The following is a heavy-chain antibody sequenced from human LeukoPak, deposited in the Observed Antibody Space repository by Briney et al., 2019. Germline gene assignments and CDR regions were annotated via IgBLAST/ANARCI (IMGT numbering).Heavy chain of an antibody. CDR1: GFTFDDYA. J-gene: IGHJ4*02. CDR3: ARRRGFVAVAGTEPFDY. Sequence: GRSLRLSCATSGFTFDDYAMHWVRQAPGKGLEWVSGISWNSGSIGYADSVKGRFTISRDNAKNSLYLQMNSLRAEDTALYYCARRRGFVAVAGTEPFDYWGQGTLVTVSS. D-gene: IGHD6-19*01. V-gene: IGHV3-9*01. CDR2: ISWNSGSI.